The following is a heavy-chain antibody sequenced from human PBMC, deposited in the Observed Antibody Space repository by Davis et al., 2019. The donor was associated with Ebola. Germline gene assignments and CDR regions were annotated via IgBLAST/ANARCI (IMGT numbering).Heavy chain of an antibody. CDR3: ARPRDIFSGWYPFDY. J-gene: IGHJ4*02. CDR2: IYPGDSDT. V-gene: IGHV5-51*01. D-gene: IGHD6-19*01. CDR1: GYSFTNYW. Sequence: GGSLRLSCKGFGYSFTNYWIGWVRQLPGKGLEWMGIIYPGDSDTRYSPSFQGQVTISADKSISTAYLQWSSLKASDTAMYYCARPRDIFSGWYPFDYWGQGTLVTVSS.